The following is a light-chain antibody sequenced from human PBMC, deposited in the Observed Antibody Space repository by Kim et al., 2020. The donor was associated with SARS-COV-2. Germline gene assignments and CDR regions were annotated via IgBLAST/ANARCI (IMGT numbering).Light chain of an antibody. J-gene: IGLJ3*02. CDR3: NSYAGNYNWV. V-gene: IGLV2-8*01. CDR2: EVS. CDR1: SSDVGGYNF. Sequence: QSALTQPPSASGSPGQSVTISCTGTSSDVGGYNFVSWYQQHPGKAPKLVIYEVSKRPSGVPDRFSGSKSGNTASLTVSGLQAEDEADYYCNSYAGNYNWVFGGGTQLTVL.